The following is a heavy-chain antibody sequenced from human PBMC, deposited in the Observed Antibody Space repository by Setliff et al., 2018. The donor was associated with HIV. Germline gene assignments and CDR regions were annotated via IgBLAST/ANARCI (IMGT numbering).Heavy chain of an antibody. V-gene: IGHV3-21*03. CDR3: AGDLQSNIAVAGPIPLGY. CDR1: GFTFSSYS. D-gene: IGHD6-19*01. J-gene: IGHJ4*02. Sequence: GGSLRLSCAASGFTFSSYSMTWVRQPPGKGLEWVSSISSSSSYIYYADSVKGRFTISRDNAKNSLYLQMNSLRAEDTAVYYCAGDLQSNIAVAGPIPLGYWGQGTLVTVSS. CDR2: ISSSSSYI.